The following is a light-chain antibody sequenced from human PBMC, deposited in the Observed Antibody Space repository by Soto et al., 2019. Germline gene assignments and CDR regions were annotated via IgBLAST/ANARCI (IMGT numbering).Light chain of an antibody. Sequence: EIVLTQSPATLSLSPGERATLSCRASQSVSSYLAWYQQKPGQAPRLLIYDASNRATGIPARFSGSGSGTDFTLTISSLEPEDFAVYYCQQRSNWPVTFGQGTRLRLN. CDR1: QSVSSY. CDR3: QQRSNWPVT. V-gene: IGKV3-11*01. CDR2: DAS. J-gene: IGKJ5*01.